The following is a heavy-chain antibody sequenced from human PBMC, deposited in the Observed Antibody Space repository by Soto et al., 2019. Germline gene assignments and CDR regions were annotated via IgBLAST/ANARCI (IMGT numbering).Heavy chain of an antibody. D-gene: IGHD6-19*01. J-gene: IGHJ5*02. CDR1: GASIDNNGYS. V-gene: IGHV4-31*11. Sequence: QVQLQESGPGLVIPSQTLTLTCGVSGASIDNNGYSWTWIRQHPGKGLEWIGTNNNRGDTYYNPSLKSRLTISLDTSQNHFSLRLDAVTAADTAIYYYARGGSGWKALNWFDPWGQGIMVTVSS. CDR3: ARGGSGWKALNWFDP. CDR2: NNNRGDT.